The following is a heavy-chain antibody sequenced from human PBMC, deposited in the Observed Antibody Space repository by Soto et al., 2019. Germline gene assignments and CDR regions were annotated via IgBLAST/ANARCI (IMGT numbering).Heavy chain of an antibody. CDR1: GGSISSSSYY. CDR3: ARNYGGKDYYYYMDV. CDR2: IYYSGST. V-gene: IGHV4-39*01. J-gene: IGHJ6*03. Sequence: ASETLSLTCTFSGGSISSSSYYLGWIRQPPGKGLEWIGSIYYSGSTYYNPSLKSRVTISVDTSKNQFSLKLSSVTAADTAVYYCARNYGGKDYYYYMDVWGKGTTVTVSS. D-gene: IGHD3-16*01.